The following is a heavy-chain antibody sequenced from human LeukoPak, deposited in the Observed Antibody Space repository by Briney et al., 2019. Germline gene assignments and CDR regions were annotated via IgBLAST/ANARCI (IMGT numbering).Heavy chain of an antibody. V-gene: IGHV4-30-4*01. Sequence: SETLSLTCAVSGGSISSGDYYWSWIRQPPGKGLEWIGYIYYSGSTYYNPSLKSRFTISVDTSKNQFSLKLSSVTAADTAVYYCARFGFGELFSGNWFDPWGQGTLVTVSS. CDR2: IYYSGST. D-gene: IGHD3-10*01. J-gene: IGHJ5*02. CDR1: GGSISSGDYY. CDR3: ARFGFGELFSGNWFDP.